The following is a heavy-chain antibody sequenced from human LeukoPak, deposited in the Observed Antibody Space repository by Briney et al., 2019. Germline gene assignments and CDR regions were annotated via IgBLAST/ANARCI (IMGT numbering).Heavy chain of an antibody. V-gene: IGHV4-59*01. CDR1: GWFISNYY. Sequence: SYTLSLTCTVSGWFISNYYLIWIRHPPATGLGWIGYIDYSGSTNYKPPLNSQVTISVVTSNIQFSLMLSSVTAADTAVYYCARDIASFFGYNSWGFFDYWGQGTLVTVSS. D-gene: IGHD5-24*01. J-gene: IGHJ4*02. CDR3: ARDIASFFGYNSWGFFDY. CDR2: IDYSGST.